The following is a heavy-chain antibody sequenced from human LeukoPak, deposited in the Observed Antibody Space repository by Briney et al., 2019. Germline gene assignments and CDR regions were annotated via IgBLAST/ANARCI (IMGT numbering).Heavy chain of an antibody. V-gene: IGHV1-18*01. CDR2: ISSYNGNT. J-gene: IGHJ4*02. Sequence: GASVKVSCKTSGHTFVNYGVSWVRQAPGQGLEWMGYISSYNGNTDYAQEFQGRVTMSTETSTSTVYMELRSLRSDDTAVYYCARDLGGLPGDYWGQGTLVTVSS. D-gene: IGHD3-10*01. CDR3: ARDLGGLPGDY. CDR1: GHTFVNYG.